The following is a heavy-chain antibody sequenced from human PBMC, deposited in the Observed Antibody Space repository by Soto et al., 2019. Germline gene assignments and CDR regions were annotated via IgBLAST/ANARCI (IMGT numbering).Heavy chain of an antibody. CDR2: ISSSSSTI. CDR1: ELPFISYS. J-gene: IGHJ6*02. V-gene: IGHV3-48*02. Sequence: GGPLRLSCPASELPFISYSMNWVRPAPGKGLEWVSYISSSSSTIYYADSVKGRFTISRDNAKNSLYLQMNSLRDEDTAVYYCARGKVRPTTIFGVVNCMDGWGQGTKVTFSS. CDR3: ARGKVRPTTIFGVVNCMDG. D-gene: IGHD3-3*01.